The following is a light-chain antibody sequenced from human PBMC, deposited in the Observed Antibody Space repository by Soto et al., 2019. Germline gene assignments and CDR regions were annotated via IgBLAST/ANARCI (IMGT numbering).Light chain of an antibody. V-gene: IGLV2-14*01. CDR1: SSDVGGYNY. Sequence: QSALTQPASVSGSPGQSITISCTGTSSDVGGYNYVSWYQQHPGKAPKLMIYEVSNRPSGVSKRFSGPKTGNTASLTISGLQADDEADYYCSSYTRSSTRVFGGGTKRTVL. CDR2: EVS. J-gene: IGLJ2*01. CDR3: SSYTRSSTRV.